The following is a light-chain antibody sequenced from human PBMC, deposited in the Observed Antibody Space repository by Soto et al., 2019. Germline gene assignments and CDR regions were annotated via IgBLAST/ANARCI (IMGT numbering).Light chain of an antibody. CDR1: QSVGNW. CDR3: QQYNSYPWT. J-gene: IGKJ1*01. V-gene: IGKV1-5*01. Sequence: DIPMTQSPSTLSASVGERVTITCRASQSVGNWLAWYQHKPGKAPKLLIYDVSSLESGVPSRFSGSGSGTEFTLTISSLQPDDFATYDCQQYNSYPWTVGQGTKVDIK. CDR2: DVS.